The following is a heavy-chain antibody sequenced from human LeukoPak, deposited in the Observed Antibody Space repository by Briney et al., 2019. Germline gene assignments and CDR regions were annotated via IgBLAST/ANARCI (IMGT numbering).Heavy chain of an antibody. J-gene: IGHJ3*02. CDR1: GYTFTSYD. Sequence: ASVKVSCKASGYTFTSYDINWVRQATGQGLEWMGWMNPNSGNTGYAQKFQGRVTMTEDTSTDTAYMELSSLRSEDTAVYYCAKSRLASGSYFRYAFDIWGQGTMVTVSS. V-gene: IGHV1-8*01. CDR2: MNPNSGNT. D-gene: IGHD1-26*01. CDR3: AKSRLASGSYFRYAFDI.